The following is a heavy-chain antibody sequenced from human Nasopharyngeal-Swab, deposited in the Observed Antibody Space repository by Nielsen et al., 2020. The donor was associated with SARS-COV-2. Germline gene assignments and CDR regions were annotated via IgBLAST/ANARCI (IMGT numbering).Heavy chain of an antibody. V-gene: IGHV3-23*01. D-gene: IGHD3-10*01. CDR1: GFTFSSYA. Sequence: GGSLRLSCAASGFTFSSYAMSWVRQAPGKGLEWVSAISGSGGSTYYADSVKGRFTISRDNSKNTLYLQMNSLRAEDTAVYYCAKGGMPGFELWFGETGGAFDIWGQGTMVTVSS. CDR3: AKGGMPGFELWFGETGGAFDI. CDR2: ISGSGGST. J-gene: IGHJ3*02.